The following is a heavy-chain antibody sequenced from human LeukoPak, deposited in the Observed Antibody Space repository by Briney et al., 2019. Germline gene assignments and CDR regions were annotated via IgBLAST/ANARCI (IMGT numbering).Heavy chain of an antibody. V-gene: IGHV3-7*01. CDR2: IKQDGSEK. D-gene: IGHD6-13*01. J-gene: IGHJ6*02. CDR1: GFTFSSYW. Sequence: GGSLRLSCAASGFTFSSYWMSWVRQAPGKGLEWVANIKQDGSEKYYVDSVKGRFTISRDNAKNSLYLQMNSLRAEDTAVYYCARELSSSSWYSSLYYYGMDVWGQGTTATVSS. CDR3: ARELSSSSWYSSLYYYGMDV.